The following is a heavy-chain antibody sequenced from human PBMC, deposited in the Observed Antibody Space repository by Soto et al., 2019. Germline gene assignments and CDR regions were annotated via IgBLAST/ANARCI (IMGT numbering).Heavy chain of an antibody. CDR1: GGTFSSYT. V-gene: IGHV1-69*02. CDR2: IIPILDIA. CDR3: ARYPGIAVAGTVYFDH. J-gene: IGHJ4*02. Sequence: QVQLVQSGAAVKKPGSSVKVSCKASGGTFSSYTISWVRQAPGQGLEWMGRIIPILDIANYAQKFQGRVTITADKSTSTAYMELSSLGSEDTAVYYCARYPGIAVAGTVYFDHWGQGTLVTVSS. D-gene: IGHD6-19*01.